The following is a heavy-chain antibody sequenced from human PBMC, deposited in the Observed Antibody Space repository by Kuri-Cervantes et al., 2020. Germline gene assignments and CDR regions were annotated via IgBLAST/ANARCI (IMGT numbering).Heavy chain of an antibody. CDR3: AIDWGTITQLFDY. Sequence: GESLKISCAASGFTFSSYEMNWVRQAPGKGLEWLSTISASGGSTYYADSVEGRFTLSRDNSKNTLYLQMNSLRAEDTAVYHCAIDWGTITQLFDYWGQGTLVTVSS. CDR1: GFTFSSYE. J-gene: IGHJ4*02. D-gene: IGHD1-7*01. CDR2: ISASGGST. V-gene: IGHV3-23*01.